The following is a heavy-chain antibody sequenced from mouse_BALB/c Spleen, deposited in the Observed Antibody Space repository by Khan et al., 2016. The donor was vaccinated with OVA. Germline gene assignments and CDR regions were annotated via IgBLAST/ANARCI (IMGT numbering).Heavy chain of an antibody. V-gene: IGHV5-9-3*01. Sequence: EVELVESGGGLVKPGGSLKLSCVVSGFTFSTYAMSWVRQTPEKRLEWVASISSDGDYTFYLDSVKGRFTISRDNAKNTLYLEMSSLRSDDTAMFYCARSPYGNFGYWGQGTLVTVSA. J-gene: IGHJ3*02. D-gene: IGHD2-1*01. CDR3: ARSPYGNFGY. CDR1: GFTFSTYA. CDR2: ISSDGDYT.